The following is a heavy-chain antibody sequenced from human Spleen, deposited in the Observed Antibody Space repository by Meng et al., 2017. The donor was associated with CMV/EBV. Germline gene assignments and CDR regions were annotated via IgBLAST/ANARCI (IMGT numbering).Heavy chain of an antibody. V-gene: IGHV3-30*04. J-gene: IGHJ4*02. CDR1: AFSFPTHS. CDR3: ARSPRQWMVGFLDY. CDR2: ISYDGSTK. D-gene: IGHD6-19*01. Sequence: ASAFSFPTHSLHWVRQAPGQGLEWVAAISYDGSTKYYAGSVKGRFTISRDNSKNTLYLQMNSLRADDTAVYHCARSPRQWMVGFLDYWGQGTLVTVSS.